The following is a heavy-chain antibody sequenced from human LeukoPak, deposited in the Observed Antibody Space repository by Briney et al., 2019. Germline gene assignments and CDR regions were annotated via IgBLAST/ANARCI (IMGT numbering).Heavy chain of an antibody. CDR3: ARGPLAAAGTPWFDS. Sequence: SETLSLTCNVSGDSIRNYYWSWIRQTPGKGLEWIGLIYTSGSTNYNPSLKSRVTMSVDTSKNQFSLKLSSVTAADTAVYYCARGPLAAAGTPWFDSWGQGTLVTVSS. V-gene: IGHV4-4*07. CDR1: GDSIRNYY. CDR2: IYTSGST. J-gene: IGHJ5*01. D-gene: IGHD6-13*01.